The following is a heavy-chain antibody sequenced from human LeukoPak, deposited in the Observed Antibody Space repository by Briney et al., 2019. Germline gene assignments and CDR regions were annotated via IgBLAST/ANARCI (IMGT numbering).Heavy chain of an antibody. CDR2: IISILVIS. J-gene: IGHJ4*02. D-gene: IGHD5-12*01. CDR3: ARQLDIVATNILDY. CDR1: GGTLSSYA. V-gene: IGHV1-69*04. Sequence: ASAKDSRKDPGGTLSSYAIRWGPPAPGQGLEWMGRIISILVISNYEQKFQGRGTITADKSTSTAYMELVSLRSEDTAVYYCARQLDIVATNILDYWLQGTLV.